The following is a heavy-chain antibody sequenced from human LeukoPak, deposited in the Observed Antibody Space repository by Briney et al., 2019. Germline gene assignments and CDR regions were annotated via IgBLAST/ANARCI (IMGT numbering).Heavy chain of an antibody. J-gene: IGHJ4*02. Sequence: PGGSLRLSCAASGFTFSSYAMSWVRQAPGKGLEWVSAISGSGGSTYYADSVEGRFTISRDNSKNTLYLQMNSLRAEDTAVYYCAKRMDIVATAKDYFDYWGQGTLATVSS. CDR1: GFTFSSYA. D-gene: IGHD5-12*01. V-gene: IGHV3-23*01. CDR3: AKRMDIVATAKDYFDY. CDR2: ISGSGGST.